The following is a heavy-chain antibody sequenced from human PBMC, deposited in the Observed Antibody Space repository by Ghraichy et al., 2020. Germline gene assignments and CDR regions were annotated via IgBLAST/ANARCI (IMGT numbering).Heavy chain of an antibody. V-gene: IGHV4-39*01. CDR2: IYYSGST. J-gene: IGHJ4*02. D-gene: IGHD2-15*01. CDR3: ARHSAHYFDY. Sequence: SQTLSLTCTVSGGSISSSSYYWGWIRQPPGKGLEWIGSIYYSGSTYYNPSLKSRVTISVDTSKNQFSLKLSSVTAADTAVYYCARHSAHYFDYWGQGTLVTVSS. CDR1: GGSISSSSYY.